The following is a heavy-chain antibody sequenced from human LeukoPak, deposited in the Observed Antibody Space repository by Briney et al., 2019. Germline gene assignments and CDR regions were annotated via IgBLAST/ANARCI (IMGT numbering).Heavy chain of an antibody. CDR3: ARSPYSSSWYIDY. V-gene: IGHV3-48*03. Sequence: AGSLRLSCAASGFTFSSYEMNWVRQAPGKGLEWVSYISSSGSTIYYADSVKGRFTISRDNAKNSLYLQMNSLRAEDTAVYYCARSPYSSSWYIDYWGQGTLVTVSS. D-gene: IGHD6-13*01. CDR1: GFTFSSYE. J-gene: IGHJ4*02. CDR2: ISSSGSTI.